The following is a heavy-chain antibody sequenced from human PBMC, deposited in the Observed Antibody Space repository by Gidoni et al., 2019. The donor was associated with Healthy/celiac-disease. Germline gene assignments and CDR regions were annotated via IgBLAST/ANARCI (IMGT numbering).Heavy chain of an antibody. D-gene: IGHD2-2*01. CDR3: ASGPGYCSSTSCYAYYYYGMDV. CDR2: ISSSSSYT. V-gene: IGHV3-11*06. J-gene: IGHJ6*02. CDR1: GFTFSDYY. Sequence: QVQLVESGGGLVKPGGSLRLSCAASGFTFSDYYMSWIRQAPGKGLGWVSYISSSSSYTNYADSVKGRFTISRDNAKNSLYLQMNSLRAEDTAVYYCASGPGYCSSTSCYAYYYYGMDVWGQGTTVTVSS.